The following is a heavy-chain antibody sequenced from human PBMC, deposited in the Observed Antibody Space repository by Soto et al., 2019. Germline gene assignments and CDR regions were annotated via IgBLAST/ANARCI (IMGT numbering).Heavy chain of an antibody. CDR1: GFTLSGYA. V-gene: IGHV3-64*01. D-gene: IGHD6-6*01. CDR3: ARRARPDFYYMDV. Sequence: EVQLAESGGGLAQPGGSLRLSCAASGFTLSGYAMYWVRQAPGKGLEYVSGISSNGVGTYYANSVQGRFTISRDNSKNTVYLQMGSLRPEDMAVYYCARRARPDFYYMDVWGKGTTVTVS. J-gene: IGHJ6*03. CDR2: ISSNGVGT.